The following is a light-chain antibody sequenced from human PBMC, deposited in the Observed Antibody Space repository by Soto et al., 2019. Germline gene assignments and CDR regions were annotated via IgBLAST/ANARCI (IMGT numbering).Light chain of an antibody. V-gene: IGKV1-27*01. CDR1: QGIRNH. CDR2: AAS. Sequence: DIQMTQSPTSLSASVGDRVTITCRASQGIRNHVAWYQQIPGKAPKLLIYAASTLQSGVPSRFSGSVSGTDFTLTINGLQPEDVATYSCQKYSSVPVFGPGTKVEIK. J-gene: IGKJ3*01. CDR3: QKYSSVPV.